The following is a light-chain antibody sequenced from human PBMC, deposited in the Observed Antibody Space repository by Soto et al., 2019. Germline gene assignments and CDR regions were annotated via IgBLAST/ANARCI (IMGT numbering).Light chain of an antibody. CDR3: AAWDDSLNVV. CDR1: SSNIAINT. V-gene: IGLV1-44*01. CDR2: NNN. J-gene: IGLJ3*02. Sequence: QSVLTQPPSVSATPGQRVTISCSGSSSNIAINTVNWYQQLPGAAPKLLIYNNNQRPSGVPDRFSGSKSGTSASLAISGLQSEDEGDYHCAAWDDSLNVVFGGGTKLTVL.